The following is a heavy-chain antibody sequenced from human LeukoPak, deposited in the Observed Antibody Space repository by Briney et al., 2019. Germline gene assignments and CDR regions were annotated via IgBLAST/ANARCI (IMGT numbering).Heavy chain of an antibody. CDR1: GGSISSYY. D-gene: IGHD6-13*01. J-gene: IGHJ4*02. CDR3: SRHSPSIAAAGTRVHFDY. V-gene: IGHV4-59*08. Sequence: SETLSLTCTVSGGSISSYYWSWIRQPPGKGLEWVGYIYYSGSTNYNPSLKSRVTISVDTSKNQFSLKLSSVTAADTAVYYCSRHSPSIAAAGTRVHFDYWGQGTLVTVSS. CDR2: IYYSGST.